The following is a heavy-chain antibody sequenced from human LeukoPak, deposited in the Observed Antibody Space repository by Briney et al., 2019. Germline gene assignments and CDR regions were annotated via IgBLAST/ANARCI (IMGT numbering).Heavy chain of an antibody. Sequence: PGGSLRLSCVASGFTVGTDYMSWVRQAPGKGLEWVSLIYSGGSTYYADSVKGRFTISRDNSKNTLYLQMNSLRAEDTAVYYCARGKGGSSPSDHWGQGTLVTVSS. CDR3: ARGKGGSSPSDH. CDR1: GFTVGTDY. V-gene: IGHV3-66*01. CDR2: IYSGGST. D-gene: IGHD1-26*01. J-gene: IGHJ4*02.